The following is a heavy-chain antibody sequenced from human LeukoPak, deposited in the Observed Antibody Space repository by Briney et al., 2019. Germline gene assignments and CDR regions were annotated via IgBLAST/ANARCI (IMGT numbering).Heavy chain of an antibody. J-gene: IGHJ4*02. CDR2: INQDGREQ. CDR1: GFTFSYYW. CDR3: TGGALDY. Sequence: QTGGSLRLSCAASGFTFSYYWMSWVRQAPGQGLEWVAKINQDGREQHFVDSVKGRFTISRDNAKNSLLLQMDSLRAEDTALYYCTGGALDYWGQGALVTVSS. V-gene: IGHV3-7*04.